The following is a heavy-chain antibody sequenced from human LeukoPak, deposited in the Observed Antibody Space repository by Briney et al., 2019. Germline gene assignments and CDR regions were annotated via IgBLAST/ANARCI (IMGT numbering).Heavy chain of an antibody. CDR1: GYTFTGYY. Sequence: ASVKVSCKASGYTFTGYYMHWVRQAPGQGLEWMGWINPNSGGTNYAQKFQGRVTMTRDMSTSTVYMELSSLRSEDTAVYYCAREHQGGTAMADPIYYFDYWGQGTLVTVSS. D-gene: IGHD5-18*01. J-gene: IGHJ4*02. V-gene: IGHV1-2*02. CDR3: AREHQGGTAMADPIYYFDY. CDR2: INPNSGGT.